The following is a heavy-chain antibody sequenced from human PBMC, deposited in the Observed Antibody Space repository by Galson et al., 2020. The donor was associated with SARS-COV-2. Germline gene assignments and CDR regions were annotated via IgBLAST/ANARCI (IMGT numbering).Heavy chain of an antibody. CDR3: AKDGWIDGGNSGFDY. D-gene: IGHD2-21*02. CDR1: GFTFSSYA. J-gene: IGHJ4*02. V-gene: IGHV3-23*01. CDR2: ISGSGGST. Sequence: GGSLRLSCAASGFTFSSYAMSWVRQAPGKGLEWVSAISGSGGSTYYADSVKGRFTISRDNSKNTLYLQMNSLRAEDTAVYYCAKDGWIDGGNSGFDYWGQGTLVTVSS.